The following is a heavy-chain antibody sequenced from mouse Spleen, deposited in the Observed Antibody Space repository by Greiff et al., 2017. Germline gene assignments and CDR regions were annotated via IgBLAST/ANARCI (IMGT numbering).Heavy chain of an antibody. CDR3: AREGIRYLFDY. J-gene: IGHJ2*01. CDR1: GYSITSGYD. V-gene: IGHV3-1*01. D-gene: IGHD1-1*01. CDR2: ISYSGST. Sequence: EVQLQQSGPGMVKPSQSLSLTCTVTGYSITSGYDWHWIRHFPGNKLEWMGYISYSGSTNYNPSLKSRISITHDTSKNHFFLKLNSVTTEDTATYYCAREGIRYLFDYWGQGTTLTVSS.